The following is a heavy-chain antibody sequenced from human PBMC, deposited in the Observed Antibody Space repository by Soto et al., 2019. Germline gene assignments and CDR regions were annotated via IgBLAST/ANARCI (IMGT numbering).Heavy chain of an antibody. Sequence: ASVKVSCKASGYTFTSYGISWVRQAPGQGLEWMGWISAYNGNTNYAQKLQGRVTMTTDTSTSTAYMELRSLRSDDTAVYYCAINYYDSSGLAPGDYWGQGTLVTVSS. D-gene: IGHD3-22*01. CDR2: ISAYNGNT. V-gene: IGHV1-18*01. J-gene: IGHJ4*02. CDR1: GYTFTSYG. CDR3: AINYYDSSGLAPGDY.